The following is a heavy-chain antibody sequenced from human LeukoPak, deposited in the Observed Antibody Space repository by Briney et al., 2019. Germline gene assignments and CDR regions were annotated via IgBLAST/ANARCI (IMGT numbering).Heavy chain of an antibody. J-gene: IGHJ3*02. V-gene: IGHV4-61*05. CDR2: IYYTGRA. CDR1: GGSISSSSYY. Sequence: SETLSLTCTVSGGSISSSSYYWSWIRQPPGKGPEWIGYIYYTGRANHNPSLKSRVTMSVDTSKNQFSLKLSSVTAADTAVYYCARRRGDGASDIWGQGTMVIVSS. CDR3: ARRRGDGASDI. D-gene: IGHD3-10*01.